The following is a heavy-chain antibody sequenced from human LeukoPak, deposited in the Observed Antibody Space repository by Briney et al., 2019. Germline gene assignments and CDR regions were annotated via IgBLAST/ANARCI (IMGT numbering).Heavy chain of an antibody. CDR3: ARDLNWGDFDY. D-gene: IGHD7-27*01. V-gene: IGHV3-7*01. J-gene: IGHJ4*02. CDR1: GFTVSSNY. Sequence: HSGGSLRLSCAASGFTVSSNYMTWVRQAPGKGLEWVANISPDGSVKNHVASVKGRLTISRDNAKTTLYLQMNSLSAEDTAVYYCARDLNWGDFDYWGQGTLVTVSS. CDR2: ISPDGSVK.